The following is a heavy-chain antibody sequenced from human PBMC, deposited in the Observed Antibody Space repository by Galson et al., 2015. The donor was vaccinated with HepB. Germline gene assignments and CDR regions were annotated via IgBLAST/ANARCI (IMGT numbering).Heavy chain of an antibody. Sequence: LSLTCTVSGGSISSSSYYWGWIRQPPGKGLEWIGSIYYSGSTYYNPSLKSRVTISVDTSKNQFSLKRSSVTAADTAVYYCARTYSSGWSSDYWGQGTLVTVSS. CDR1: GGSISSSSYY. CDR2: IYYSGST. V-gene: IGHV4-39*07. D-gene: IGHD6-19*01. J-gene: IGHJ4*02. CDR3: ARTYSSGWSSDY.